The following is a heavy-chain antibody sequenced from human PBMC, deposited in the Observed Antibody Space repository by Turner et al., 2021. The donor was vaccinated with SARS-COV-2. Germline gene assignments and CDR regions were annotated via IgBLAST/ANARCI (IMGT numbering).Heavy chain of an antibody. Sequence: EVQLVESGGGLVQPGGSLRLSCAASGSSFSNYWMHWVRHAPWRGLVWVSRSNGDGSSTTYADSVKGRFTNSRDNANNALYLQMNSLRAEDTAVYYCAKRENVLGVWGQGTTVTVSS. J-gene: IGHJ6*02. CDR2: SNGDGSST. CDR3: AKRENVLGV. V-gene: IGHV3-74*01. CDR1: GSSFSNYW.